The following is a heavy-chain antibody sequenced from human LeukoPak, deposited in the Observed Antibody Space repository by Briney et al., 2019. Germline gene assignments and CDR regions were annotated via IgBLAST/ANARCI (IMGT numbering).Heavy chain of an antibody. CDR2: IYTTGST. V-gene: IGHV4-61*02. CDR3: AGMRHPYYYDSRSDYGNSFDI. Sequence: PSRTLPLTCTVSGDSISSGHYYWSWIRQPAGRGLEWIGRIYTTGSTNYNPSLNRRVTISVDTPKNQFSLKPSSVTAADTAAYYCAGMRHPYYYDSRSDYGNSFDIWGQGRMVTVSS. D-gene: IGHD3-22*01. J-gene: IGHJ3*02. CDR1: GDSISSGHYY.